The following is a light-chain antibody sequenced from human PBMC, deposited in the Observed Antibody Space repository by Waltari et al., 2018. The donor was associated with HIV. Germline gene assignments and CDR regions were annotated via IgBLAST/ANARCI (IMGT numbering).Light chain of an antibody. CDR2: NNN. Sequence: QSTLTQPPSVSGAPGQWVTISCTGSSAHIRAGPDVPWFQQVPGTAPKVLIYNNNDRPAGVPDRFSGSKSGTSASLAITVLQAEDESDYYCQSYDNSLNGWVFGGGTKLTVL. CDR3: QSYDNSLNGWV. J-gene: IGLJ3*02. V-gene: IGLV1-40*01. CDR1: SAHIRAGPD.